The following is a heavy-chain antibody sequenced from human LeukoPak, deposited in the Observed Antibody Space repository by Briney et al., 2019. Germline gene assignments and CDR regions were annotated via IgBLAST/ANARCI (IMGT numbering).Heavy chain of an antibody. D-gene: IGHD6-6*01. Sequence: PSETLSLTCTASGGSISSSSYYWGWIRQPPGKGLEWIGSIYYSGSTYYNPSLKSRVTISVDTSKNQFSLKLSSVTAADTAVYYCARWHPDGGKEYSSSSDQVYWGQGTLVTVSS. CDR1: GGSISSSSYY. V-gene: IGHV4-39*01. CDR3: ARWHPDGGKEYSSSSDQVY. J-gene: IGHJ4*02. CDR2: IYYSGST.